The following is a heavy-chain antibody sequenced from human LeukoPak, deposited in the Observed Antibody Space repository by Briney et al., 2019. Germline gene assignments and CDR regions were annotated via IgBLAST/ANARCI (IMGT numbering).Heavy chain of an antibody. V-gene: IGHV4-38-2*02. D-gene: IGHD2-15*01. CDR2: IYHSGST. CDR3: AREGYCSGGSCYGANWFDP. CDR1: GYSISSGYY. J-gene: IGHJ5*02. Sequence: NASETLSLTCTVSGYSISSGYYWGWIRQPPGKGLEWIGSIYHSGSTYYNPSLKSRVTISVDTSKNQFSLKLSSVTAADTAVYYCAREGYCSGGSCYGANWFDPWGQGTLVTVSS.